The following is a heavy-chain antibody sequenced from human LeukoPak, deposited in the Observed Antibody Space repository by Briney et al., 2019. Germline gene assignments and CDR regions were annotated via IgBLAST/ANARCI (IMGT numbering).Heavy chain of an antibody. CDR2: ISYDGSNK. CDR3: ARLWGYWSPLDY. V-gene: IGHV3-30*04. D-gene: IGHD2-15*01. CDR1: GFTFSSYA. J-gene: IGHJ4*02. Sequence: SGGSLRLSCAASGFTFSSYAMHWVRQAPGKGLEWVAVISYDGSNKYYADSVKGRFTISRDNSKNTLYLQMNSLRAEDTAVYYCARLWGYWSPLDYWGQGTLVTVSS.